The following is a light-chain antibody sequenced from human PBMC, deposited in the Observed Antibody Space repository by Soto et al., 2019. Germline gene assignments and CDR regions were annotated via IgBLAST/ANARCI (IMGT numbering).Light chain of an antibody. CDR2: GAS. Sequence: EIVLTQSPGILSLSPGERASLSCAASQSISSSFLAWYQQKPGQAPRLLIYGASSRATGIPDRFSGTGSETDCTLTISRLENEDCAVYYCQQYDNSPITFGQGTRLEIK. V-gene: IGKV3-20*01. CDR3: QQYDNSPIT. CDR1: QSISSSF. J-gene: IGKJ5*01.